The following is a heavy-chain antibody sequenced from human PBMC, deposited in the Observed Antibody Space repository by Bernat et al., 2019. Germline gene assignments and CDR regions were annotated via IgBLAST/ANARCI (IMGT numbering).Heavy chain of an antibody. Sequence: EVQLVESGGGLVQPGGSLRLSCAASGFTFSSYSMNWVRQAPGKGLEWVSYISSSSSTIYYADSVKGRFTIPRDNAKNSLSLQMISLRVEDTAVYYCARDVGADPDLKQNYYGMDVWSQGTTVTVSS. CDR1: GFTFSSYS. V-gene: IGHV3-48*01. CDR3: ARDVGADPDLKQNYYGMDV. J-gene: IGHJ6*02. D-gene: IGHD1-26*01. CDR2: ISSSSSTI.